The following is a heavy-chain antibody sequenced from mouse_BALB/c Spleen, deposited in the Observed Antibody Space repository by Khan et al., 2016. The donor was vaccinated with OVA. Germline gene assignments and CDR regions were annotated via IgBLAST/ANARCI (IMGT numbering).Heavy chain of an antibody. D-gene: IGHD1-1*01. CDR1: GFTFSNYA. CDR3: TRLAYYYNSEGFAY. Sequence: EVQGVESGGGLVKPGGSLKFSCAASGFTFSNYAMSWVRQTPDKRLEWVAAISSGGSYTYYPGSVKGRFTISRDNANNTLYLQMSSLKSEDTAIYYCTRLAYYYNSEGFAYWGQGTLVTVSA. CDR2: ISSGGSYT. J-gene: IGHJ3*01. V-gene: IGHV5-6*01.